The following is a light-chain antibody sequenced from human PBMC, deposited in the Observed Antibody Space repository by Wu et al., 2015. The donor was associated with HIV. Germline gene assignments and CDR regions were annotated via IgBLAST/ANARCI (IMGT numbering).Light chain of an antibody. V-gene: IGKV1-5*03. CDR3: QQFNNYRCS. CDR2: KAS. Sequence: DIQMTQSPSTLSASVGDRVTITCRASQSISVWLAWYQQKPGKAPKLLIYKASSLESGVPSRFSGSGSGTEFTLTISSLQPDDSATYYCQQFNNYRCSFGQGTKLEIK. J-gene: IGKJ2*04. CDR1: QSISVW.